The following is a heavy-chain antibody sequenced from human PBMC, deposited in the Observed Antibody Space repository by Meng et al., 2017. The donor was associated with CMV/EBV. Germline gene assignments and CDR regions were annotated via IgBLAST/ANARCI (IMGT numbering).Heavy chain of an antibody. CDR3: ARGMVRGGHTTSFDY. CDR1: GFTFDDYG. CDR2: INWNGGST. V-gene: IGHV3-20*04. Sequence: GESLKISCAASGFTFDDYGMSWVRQPPGKGLEWVSGINWNGGSTGYADSVKGRFTISRDNAKNSLYLQMNSLRAEDTALYYCARGMVRGGHTTSFDYWGQGTLVTVSS. J-gene: IGHJ4*02. D-gene: IGHD3-10*01.